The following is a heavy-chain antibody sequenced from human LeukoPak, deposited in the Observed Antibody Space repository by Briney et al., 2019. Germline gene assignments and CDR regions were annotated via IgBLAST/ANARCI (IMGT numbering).Heavy chain of an antibody. V-gene: IGHV3-7*03. CDR3: ARGDYYGSGSYYHDAFDI. J-gene: IGHJ3*02. CDR1: GFTFSSYW. D-gene: IGHD3-10*01. Sequence: HPGGSLRLPCAASGFTFSSYWMSWVRQAPGKGLEWVANIKPDGSEKHYVDSVKGRLTIARDNAKNSLFLQMNSLRAEDTAVYYCARGDYYGSGSYYHDAFDIWGQGTMVTVSS. CDR2: IKPDGSEK.